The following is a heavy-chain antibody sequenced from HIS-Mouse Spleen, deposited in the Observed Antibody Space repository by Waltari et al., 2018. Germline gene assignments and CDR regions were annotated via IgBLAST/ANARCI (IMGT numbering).Heavy chain of an antibody. CDR1: GFTFYDYA. D-gene: IGHD3-10*01. V-gene: IGHV3-9*01. CDR2: ISWNSGSI. CDR3: AKGRSYYYYGMDV. Sequence: EVQLVESGGGLVQPGRSLRLSCAASGFTFYDYAMNWARQAPGKGLEWVSGISWNSGSIGYADSVKGRFTISRDNAKNSLYLQMNSLRAEDTALYYCAKGRSYYYYGMDVWGQGTTVTVSS. J-gene: IGHJ6*02.